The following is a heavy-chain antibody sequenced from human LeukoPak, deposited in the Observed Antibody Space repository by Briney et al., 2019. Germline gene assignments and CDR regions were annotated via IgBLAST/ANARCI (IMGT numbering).Heavy chain of an antibody. Sequence: GASVKLSCNSSGYTFTVYGITWVRQAPGPGLEWVGYISAYNGDIDYAQILQGRVTMTTDTPTSPAYMELRSLRSDDTAVYYCARSHATTYSRGKNFADYWGQGSLVTVSS. CDR2: ISAYNGDI. CDR3: ARSHATTYSRGKNFADY. CDR1: GYTFTVYG. V-gene: IGHV1-18*01. D-gene: IGHD3-22*01. J-gene: IGHJ4*02.